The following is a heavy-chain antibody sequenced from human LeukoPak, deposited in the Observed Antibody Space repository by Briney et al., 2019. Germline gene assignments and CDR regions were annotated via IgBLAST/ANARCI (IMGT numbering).Heavy chain of an antibody. V-gene: IGHV4-59*08. CDR1: GDSISGNY. D-gene: IGHD5-24*01. CDR3: AGLGDGDNLRYFDY. CDR2: IYYSGST. Sequence: SETLSLTCTVSGDSISGNYWTWIRQPPGKGLEWIGYIYYSGSTNYNASLKSRVTISVDASKNQFSLKLSSVTAVDTAVYYCAGLGDGDNLRYFDYWGQGTLVTVSS. J-gene: IGHJ4*02.